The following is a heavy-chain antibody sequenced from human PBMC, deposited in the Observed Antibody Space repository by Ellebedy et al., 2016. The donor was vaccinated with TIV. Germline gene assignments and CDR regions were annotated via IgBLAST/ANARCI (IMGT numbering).Heavy chain of an antibody. CDR2: IYHSGST. J-gene: IGHJ5*02. V-gene: IGHV4-4*02. CDR3: ARGSTTSRWFGELSGGVNWFDP. Sequence: SETLSLTXAVSGGSISSSNWWSWVRQPPGKGLEWIGEIYHSGSTNYNPSLKSRVTISVDKSKNQFSLKLSSVTAADTAVYYCARGSTTSRWFGELSGGVNWFDPWGQGTLVTVSS. D-gene: IGHD3-10*01. CDR1: GGSISSSNW.